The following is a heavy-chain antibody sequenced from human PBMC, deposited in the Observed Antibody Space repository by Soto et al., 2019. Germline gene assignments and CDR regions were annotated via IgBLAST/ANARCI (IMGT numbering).Heavy chain of an antibody. J-gene: IGHJ4*02. CDR2: ISGSGGST. CDR1: GFTFSSYA. V-gene: IGHV3-23*01. CDR3: AKSDILTGYSY. Sequence: EVQLLESGGGLVQPGGSLRLSCAASGFTFSSYAMSWVRQAPGKGLEWVSAISGSGGSTYYADSVKGRFTISRDNSKNTLYLQMSSLRADDTAVYYCAKSDILTGYSYWGQGTLVTVSS. D-gene: IGHD3-9*01.